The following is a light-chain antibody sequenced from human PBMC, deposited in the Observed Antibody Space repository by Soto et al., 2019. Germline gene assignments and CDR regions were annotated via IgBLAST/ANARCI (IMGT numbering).Light chain of an antibody. CDR2: DAS. CDR1: QNISVW. Sequence: DIQMTQSPSTLSASVGDGVTITCRASQNISVWLAWYQQRPGKAPKFLIYDASSLETGVPSRFSGSGSGTECTLTIRSLQPDDFATYYCQQYDSYSPTFGQGTKLEIK. J-gene: IGKJ2*01. CDR3: QQYDSYSPT. V-gene: IGKV1-5*01.